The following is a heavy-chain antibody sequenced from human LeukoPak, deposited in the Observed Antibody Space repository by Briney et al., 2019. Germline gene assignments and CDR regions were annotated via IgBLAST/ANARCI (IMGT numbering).Heavy chain of an antibody. V-gene: IGHV1-69*06. J-gene: IGHJ4*02. Sequence: SVKVSCKASGGTFSSYAISWVRQAPGQGLEWMGGIIPIFGTTNYAQKFQDRVTITADKSTSTAYMELRSLRSDDTAVYYCARRGLLPDYWGQGTLVTVSS. CDR2: IIPIFGTT. D-gene: IGHD2-15*01. CDR3: ARRGLLPDY. CDR1: GGTFSSYA.